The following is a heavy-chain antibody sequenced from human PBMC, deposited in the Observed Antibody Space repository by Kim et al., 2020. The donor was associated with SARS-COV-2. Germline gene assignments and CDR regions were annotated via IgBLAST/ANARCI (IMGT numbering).Heavy chain of an antibody. Sequence: GGSLRLSCAASGFTFSNAWMSWVRQAPGKGLEWVGRIKSKTDGGTTDYAAPVKGRFTISRDDSKNTLYLQMNSLKTEDTAVYYCTTDGRLGDYDFWSGYYRLDYWGQGTLVTVSS. CDR1: GFTFSNAW. J-gene: IGHJ4*02. CDR3: TTDGRLGDYDFWSGYYRLDY. V-gene: IGHV3-15*01. D-gene: IGHD3-3*01. CDR2: IKSKTDGGTT.